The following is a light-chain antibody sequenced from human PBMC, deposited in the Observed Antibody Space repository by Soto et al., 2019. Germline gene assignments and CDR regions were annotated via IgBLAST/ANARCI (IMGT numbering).Light chain of an antibody. CDR2: EVS. V-gene: IGLV2-14*01. CDR3: GADRGSNPYG. CDR1: SSDVGDYNY. J-gene: IGLJ1*01. Sequence: QSVLTQPASVSGSPGQSITISCTGTSSDVGDYNYVSWYQQHPGKAPKLMIFEVSHRPSGVSNRFSGSKSGNTASLTISGLQAEDEADYHCGADRGSNPYGFRSGTKVTV.